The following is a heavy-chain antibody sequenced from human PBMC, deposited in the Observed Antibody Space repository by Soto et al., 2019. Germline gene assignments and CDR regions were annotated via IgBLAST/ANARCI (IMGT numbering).Heavy chain of an antibody. D-gene: IGHD6-19*01. V-gene: IGHV4-39*01. CDR2: VYSTGSF. Sequence: SETLSLTCTVSGDSISSFGYYWGWIRRPPGKGLEWIGNVYSTGSFYYNPSLKSRLTISVNPPQNQFSLSLRSVTAADTAVYYCASREQWLTGYFDFWGQGIMVTVS. J-gene: IGHJ4*02. CDR3: ASREQWLTGYFDF. CDR1: GDSISSFGYY.